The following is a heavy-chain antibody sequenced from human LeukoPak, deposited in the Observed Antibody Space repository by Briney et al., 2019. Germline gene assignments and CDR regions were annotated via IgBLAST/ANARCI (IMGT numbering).Heavy chain of an antibody. Sequence: SGGSLRLSCAASGFTLSNYGMHWVRQAPGKGLEWVAVKSYDGNSEYYADSVKGRFTVSRDNAKNTLYLQMSRLRPEDTAVYYCLAYCGGDCGYWGQGTLVTVSS. D-gene: IGHD2-21*02. CDR2: KSYDGNSE. V-gene: IGHV3-30*03. CDR1: GFTLSNYG. J-gene: IGHJ4*02. CDR3: LAYCGGDCGY.